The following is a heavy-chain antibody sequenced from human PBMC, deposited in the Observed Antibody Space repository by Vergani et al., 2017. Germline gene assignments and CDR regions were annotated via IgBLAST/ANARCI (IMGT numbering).Heavy chain of an antibody. CDR1: GGTFSSYA. Sequence: QVQLVQSGAEVKKPGSSVKVSCKASGGTFSSYAISWVRQAPGQGLEWMGWINPNSGGTNYAQKFQGRVTMTRDTSISTAYMELSRLRSDDTAVYYCAREYYDFWSGYCSHWGQGTLVTVSS. D-gene: IGHD3-3*01. V-gene: IGHV1-2*02. CDR2: INPNSGGT. J-gene: IGHJ4*02. CDR3: AREYYDFWSGYCSH.